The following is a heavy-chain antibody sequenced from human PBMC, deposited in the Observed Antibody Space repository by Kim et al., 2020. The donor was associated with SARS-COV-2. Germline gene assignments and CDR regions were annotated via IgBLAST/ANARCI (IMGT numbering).Heavy chain of an antibody. D-gene: IGHD4-17*01. Sequence: PPLKSRVTISVAKSKNQFSLKLSSVTAADTAVYYCARVGYGDYGAYYFDYWGQGTLVTVSS. CDR3: ARVGYGDYGAYYFDY. J-gene: IGHJ4*02. V-gene: IGHV4-4*02.